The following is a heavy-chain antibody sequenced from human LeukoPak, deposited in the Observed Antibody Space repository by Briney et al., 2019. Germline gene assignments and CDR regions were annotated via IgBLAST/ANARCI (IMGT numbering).Heavy chain of an antibody. CDR2: IKTNISAM. V-gene: IGHV3-74*03. CDR3: VRDRTVSTILDY. CDR1: GFTFNDYW. J-gene: IGHJ4*02. D-gene: IGHD5/OR15-5a*01. Sequence: GGSLRLSCVGSGFTFNDYWIHWGRHAPGKGLVWGSAIKTNISAMQYADSVKGRFAISRDNAKHTVYLQMNSLRDKDTAVYYCVRDRTVSTILDYWGQGTLVTVPS.